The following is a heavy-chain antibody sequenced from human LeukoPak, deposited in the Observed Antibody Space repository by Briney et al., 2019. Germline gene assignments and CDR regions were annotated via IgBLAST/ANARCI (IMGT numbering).Heavy chain of an antibody. Sequence: ASVKVSCKASGYTFTGYYMHWVRQAPGQGLEWMGWINPNSGGTNYAQKFQGMVTMTRDTSISTAYMELSRLRSDDTAVYYCARERKVPAAIGSSPRGAWFDPWGQGTLVTASS. CDR3: ARERKVPAAIGSSPRGAWFDP. D-gene: IGHD2-2*01. J-gene: IGHJ5*02. V-gene: IGHV1-2*02. CDR2: INPNSGGT. CDR1: GYTFTGYY.